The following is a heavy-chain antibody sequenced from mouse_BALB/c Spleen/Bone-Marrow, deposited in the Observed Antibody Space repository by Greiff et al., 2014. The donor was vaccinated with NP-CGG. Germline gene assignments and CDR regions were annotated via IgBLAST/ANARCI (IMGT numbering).Heavy chain of an antibody. Sequence: SGAELVRSGASVKLSCTASGFNIKDYYMHWVRQRPEQGLEWIGWIDPENGDTEYAPKFQGKATMTADTSSNTAYLQLSSPTSEDTAVYYCNARGDYDFDYFDYWGQGTTLTVSS. J-gene: IGHJ2*01. CDR3: NARGDYDFDYFDY. CDR1: GFNIKDYY. D-gene: IGHD2-4*01. CDR2: IDPENGDT. V-gene: IGHV14-4*02.